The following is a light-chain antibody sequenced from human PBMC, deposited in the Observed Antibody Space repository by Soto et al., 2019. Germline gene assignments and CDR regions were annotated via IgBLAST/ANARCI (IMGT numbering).Light chain of an antibody. CDR3: QQYSDWPLS. V-gene: IGKV3-15*01. J-gene: IGKJ1*01. CDR2: DAS. Sequence: EIVMTQSPATLSVSPGERATLSCRASQSIRSNLAWYQQKPGQAPRLLIYDASSRATGIPARFSGTESGTEFTLTISSLQSEDSAVYYCQQYSDWPLSFGQGTK. CDR1: QSIRSN.